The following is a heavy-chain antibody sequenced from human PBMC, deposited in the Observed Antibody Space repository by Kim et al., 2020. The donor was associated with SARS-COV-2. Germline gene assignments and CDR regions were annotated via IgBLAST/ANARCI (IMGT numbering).Heavy chain of an antibody. CDR1: GGSISSSSYY. CDR2: IYYSGST. CDR3: ARQEGSYGPEHYWDY. D-gene: IGHD5-18*01. J-gene: IGHJ4*02. V-gene: IGHV4-39*01. Sequence: SETLSLTCTVSGGSISSSSYYWGWIRQPPGKGLEWIGSIYYSGSTYYNPSLKSRVTISVDTSKNQFSLKLSSVTAADTAVYYCARQEGSYGPEHYWDYWGQGTLVTVSS.